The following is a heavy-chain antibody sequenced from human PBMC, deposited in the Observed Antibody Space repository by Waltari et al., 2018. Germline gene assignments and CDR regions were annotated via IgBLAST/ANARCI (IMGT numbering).Heavy chain of an antibody. J-gene: IGHJ4*02. V-gene: IGHV3-33*01. CDR1: GFTFSSYG. D-gene: IGHD1-26*01. CDR2: IWYDGSNK. Sequence: QVQLVESGGGVVQPGRSLRLSCAASGFTFSSYGMNWVRQALGKGLEWVAVIWYDGSNKYYADSVKGRFTISRDNSKNTLYLQMNSLRAEDTAVYYCARELGAVGATSGSLDYWGQGTLVTVSS. CDR3: ARELGAVGATSGSLDY.